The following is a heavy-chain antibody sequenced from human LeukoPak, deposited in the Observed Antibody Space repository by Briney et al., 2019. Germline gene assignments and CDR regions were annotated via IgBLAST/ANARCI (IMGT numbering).Heavy chain of an antibody. D-gene: IGHD6-19*01. J-gene: IGHJ6*02. Sequence: GASVKVSCKASGYTFTSYGISWVRQAPGQGLEWMGWISAYNGYTNYAQKLQGRVTMTTDTSTSTAYMELRSLRSDDTAVYYCARDEASRYSSGWYSEDYYYGMDVWGQGTTVTVSS. V-gene: IGHV1-18*01. CDR3: ARDEASRYSSGWYSEDYYYGMDV. CDR2: ISAYNGYT. CDR1: GYTFTSYG.